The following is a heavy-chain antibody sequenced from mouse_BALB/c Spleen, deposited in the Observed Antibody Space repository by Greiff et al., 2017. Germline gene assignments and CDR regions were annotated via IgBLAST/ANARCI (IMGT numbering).Heavy chain of an antibody. J-gene: IGHJ4*01. CDR2: INPSSGYT. D-gene: IGHD2-12*01. CDR3: ASYYSYAMDY. Sequence: VQRVESGAELARPGASVKMSCKASGYTFTSYTMHWVKQRPGQGLEWIGYINPSSGYTNYNQKFKDKATLTADKSSSTAYMQLSSLTSEDSAVYYCASYYSYAMDYWGQGTSVTVSS. CDR1: GYTFTSYT. V-gene: IGHV1-4*01.